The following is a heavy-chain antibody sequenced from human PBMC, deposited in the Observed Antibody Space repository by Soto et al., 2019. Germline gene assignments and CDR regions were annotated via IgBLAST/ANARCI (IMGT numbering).Heavy chain of an antibody. V-gene: IGHV4-39*02. CDR3: ARDLVVVVPAAPYYYYGMDV. CDR1: GGSISSSSYY. J-gene: IGHJ6*02. CDR2: IYYSGST. Sequence: SETLSLTCTVSGGSISSSSYYWGWIRQPPGKGLEWIGSIYYSGSTYYNPSLKGRFTISVDTSKNQFSLKMSSVTAADTAVYYCARDLVVVVPAAPYYYYGMDVWGQGTTVTVSS. D-gene: IGHD2-2*01.